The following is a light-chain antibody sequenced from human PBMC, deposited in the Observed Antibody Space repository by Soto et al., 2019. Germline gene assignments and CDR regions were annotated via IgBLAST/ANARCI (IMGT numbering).Light chain of an antibody. V-gene: IGLV2-23*02. J-gene: IGLJ1*01. Sequence: QSVLTQPASVSGSPGQSITISCTGTSGDVGNFDLVSWYQQHPGKAPKLIIYEVNKRPSAVSNRFSGSKSDNTASLTISGLQAEDEADYYCCSYAGSRTFVFGTGTKVPVL. CDR1: SGDVGNFDL. CDR2: EVN. CDR3: CSYAGSRTFV.